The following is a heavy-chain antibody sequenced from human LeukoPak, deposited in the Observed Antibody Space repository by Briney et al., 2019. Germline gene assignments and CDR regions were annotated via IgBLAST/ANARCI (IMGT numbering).Heavy chain of an antibody. CDR1: GGSFSGYY. J-gene: IGHJ4*02. CDR3: AMASYGSGRFEY. Sequence: PSETLSLTCAVYGGSFSGYYWSWIRQPPGKGLEWIGEINHSGSTNYNPSLKSRVTISVDTSKNQFSLKLRSVTAADTAVYYCAMASYGSGRFEYWGQGTLVTVSS. CDR2: INHSGST. V-gene: IGHV4-34*01. D-gene: IGHD5-18*01.